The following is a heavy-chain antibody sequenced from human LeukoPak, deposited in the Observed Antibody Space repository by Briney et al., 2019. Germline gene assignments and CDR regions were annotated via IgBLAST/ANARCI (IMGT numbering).Heavy chain of an antibody. V-gene: IGHV5-51*01. CDR1: GYSFINYW. D-gene: IGHD3-22*01. CDR2: IYPGDSDT. Sequence: GESLKISCKGSGYSFINYWIGWVRQMPGKGLEWMGIIYPGDSDTRYSPSFQGQVTTSADKSISTAYLQWSSLKASDTAMYYCARLTYYYDSSGYYYVPQPDDYWGQGTLVTVSS. CDR3: ARLTYYYDSSGYYYVPQPDDY. J-gene: IGHJ4*02.